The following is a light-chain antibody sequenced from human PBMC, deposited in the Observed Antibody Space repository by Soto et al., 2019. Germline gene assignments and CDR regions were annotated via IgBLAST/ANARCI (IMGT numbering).Light chain of an antibody. CDR3: SSYTGGNPSYV. V-gene: IGLV2-14*01. Sequence: QSALTQPASVSGSPGQSITISCTGTSSDVGSYNYVSWYQQHPGKAPKLMIYEVSNRPSGVSNRFSGSKSGNTASLTISGLQAEDEADYYCSSYTGGNPSYVFGTGTKLTVL. CDR1: SSDVGSYNY. CDR2: EVS. J-gene: IGLJ1*01.